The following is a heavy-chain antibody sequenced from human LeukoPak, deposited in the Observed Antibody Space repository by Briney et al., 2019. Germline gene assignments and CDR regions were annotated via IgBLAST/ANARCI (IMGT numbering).Heavy chain of an antibody. V-gene: IGHV3-48*02. CDR3: ATDGRSSGWYGFDY. Sequence: GGSLRLSCAASGFTFSSYHMNWVRQAPGKGLEWVSYISSSSGTIYYADSVKGRFTTSRDNAKNSLYLQMKNLRDEDTAVYYCATDGRSSGWYGFDYWGQGILVTVSS. D-gene: IGHD6-19*01. J-gene: IGHJ4*02. CDR2: ISSSSGTI. CDR1: GFTFSSYH.